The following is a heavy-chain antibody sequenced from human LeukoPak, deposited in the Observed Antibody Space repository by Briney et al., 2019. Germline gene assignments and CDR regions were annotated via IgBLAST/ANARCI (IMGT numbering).Heavy chain of an antibody. Sequence: GGSLRLSCAASGFTFSSYWMHWVRQAPGKGLVWVSRINSDGSSTSYADSVKGRFTISRDNSKNTLYLQMNSLRAEDTAVYYCAREIRYFDWLAVGDAFDIWGQGTMVTVSS. CDR2: INSDGSST. J-gene: IGHJ3*02. V-gene: IGHV3-74*01. D-gene: IGHD3-9*01. CDR1: GFTFSSYW. CDR3: AREIRYFDWLAVGDAFDI.